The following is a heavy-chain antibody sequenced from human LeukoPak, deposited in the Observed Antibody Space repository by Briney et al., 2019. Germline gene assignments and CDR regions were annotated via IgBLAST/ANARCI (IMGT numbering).Heavy chain of an antibody. CDR1: GGSISSYY. J-gene: IGHJ5*02. V-gene: IGHV4-59*01. CDR3: ARSYSSSWYSVYWFDP. CDR2: IYYSGST. Sequence: SETLSLTCTVSGGSISSYYWSWIRQPPGKGLEWIGYIYYSGSTNYNPSLKSRVTISVDTSKNQFSLKLSSVTAADTAVYYCARSYSSSWYSVYWFDPWGQGTLVTVSS. D-gene: IGHD6-13*01.